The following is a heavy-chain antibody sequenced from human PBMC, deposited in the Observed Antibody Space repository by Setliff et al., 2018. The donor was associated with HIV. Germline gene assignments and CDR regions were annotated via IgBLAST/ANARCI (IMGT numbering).Heavy chain of an antibody. CDR2: IYYSGST. CDR3: ARGSQWELLPYFDY. D-gene: IGHD1-26*01. J-gene: IGHJ4*02. V-gene: IGHV4-39*07. CDR1: GGSMSSSSYY. Sequence: SETLSLTCTVSGGSMSSSSYYWGWIRQPPGKGLEWIGSIYYSGSTYYNPSLKSRVIISVDTSKNQFSLKLSSVTAADTAVFYCARGSQWELLPYFDYWGQGTLVTVSS.